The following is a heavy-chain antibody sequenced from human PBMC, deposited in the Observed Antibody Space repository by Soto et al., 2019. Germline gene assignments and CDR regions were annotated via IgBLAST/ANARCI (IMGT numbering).Heavy chain of an antibody. V-gene: IGHV3-48*01. CDR3: ARDQLYYNDISGRPLNAFDV. CDR2: IGIGSSTK. D-gene: IGHD3-22*01. CDR1: GFTFRNYG. J-gene: IGHJ3*01. Sequence: GGSLRLSCAASGFTFRNYGMNWVRQAPGKGLEWVAYIGIGSSTKYYADSVKGRFTISRDNAKNSLYLQMNSLRAEDTAVYYCARDQLYYNDISGRPLNAFDVWGQGAMVTVSS.